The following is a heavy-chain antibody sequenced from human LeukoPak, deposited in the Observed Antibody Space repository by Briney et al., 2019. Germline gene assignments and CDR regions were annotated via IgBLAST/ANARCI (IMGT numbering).Heavy chain of an antibody. CDR3: ARQTGYKYHFDY. D-gene: IGHD3-9*01. CDR1: GGSISSHSHY. Sequence: PSETLSLTCTVSGGSISSHSHYWGWIRQTPGKGLEWIASIHYSGNTYINPSLKSRVTISVDTSRSQFSLKLSSVTAADTAMYYCARQTGYKYHFDYWGPGTLVTVSS. V-gene: IGHV4-39*01. CDR2: IHYSGNT. J-gene: IGHJ4*02.